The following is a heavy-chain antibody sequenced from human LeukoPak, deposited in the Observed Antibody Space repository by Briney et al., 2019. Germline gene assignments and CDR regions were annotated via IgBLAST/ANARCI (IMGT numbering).Heavy chain of an antibody. CDR1: GYTFTGYY. V-gene: IGHV1-2*02. D-gene: IGHD6-13*01. Sequence: ASVKVSCKASGYTFTGYYMHWVRQAPGQGLERMGWINPNSGGTNYAQKFQGRVTMTRDTSISTAYMELSRLRSDDTAVYYCARTGYSSSWAVDYWGQGTLVTVSS. CDR3: ARTGYSSSWAVDY. J-gene: IGHJ4*02. CDR2: INPNSGGT.